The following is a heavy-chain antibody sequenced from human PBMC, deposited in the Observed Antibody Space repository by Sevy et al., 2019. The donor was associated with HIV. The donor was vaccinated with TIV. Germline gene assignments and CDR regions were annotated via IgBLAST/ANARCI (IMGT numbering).Heavy chain of an antibody. CDR1: GFTVSGNY. CDR3: ATDERGVDY. Sequence: RGCLRLSCAASGFTVSGNYMSWVRQAPGKGLEGVALIDGGGSTYYAESVRGRFSIFRDNSKKTLSLQMKSLRVADTSVYYCATDERGVDYWGQGTLVIVSS. CDR2: IDGGGST. J-gene: IGHJ4*02. D-gene: IGHD3-16*01. V-gene: IGHV3-66*01.